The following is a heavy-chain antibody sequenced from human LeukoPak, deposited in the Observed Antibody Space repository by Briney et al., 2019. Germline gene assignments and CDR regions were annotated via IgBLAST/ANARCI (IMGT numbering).Heavy chain of an antibody. CDR2: IYYSGST. V-gene: IGHV4-59*11. D-gene: IGHD3-3*01. CDR1: GGSISSHY. Sequence: SETLSLTCTVSGGSISSHYWSWIRQPPGKGLEWIGYIYYSGSTNYNPSLKSRVTISVDTSKNQFSLKLSSVTAADTAVYYCASTSYYDFWSGPYPPPSYYYYMDVWGKGTTVTVSS. J-gene: IGHJ6*03. CDR3: ASTSYYDFWSGPYPPPSYYYYMDV.